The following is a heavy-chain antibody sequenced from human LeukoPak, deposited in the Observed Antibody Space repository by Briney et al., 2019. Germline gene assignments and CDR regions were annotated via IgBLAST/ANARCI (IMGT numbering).Heavy chain of an antibody. D-gene: IGHD2-8*01. CDR1: GFTFSSYR. J-gene: IGHJ4*02. Sequence: PGGSLRLSCAASGFTFSSYRMSWVRQAPGKGLEWVAVISYDGRQKYYADSVKGRFTISRDNSKNTLFLQMNSLRDEDTAVYYCTRVYLERLTAGYFDHWGQGTLVTVSP. CDR3: TRVYLERLTAGYFDH. V-gene: IGHV3-30*14. CDR2: ISYDGRQK.